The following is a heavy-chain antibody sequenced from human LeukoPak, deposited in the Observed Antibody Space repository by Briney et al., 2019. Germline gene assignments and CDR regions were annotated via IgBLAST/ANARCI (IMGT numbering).Heavy chain of an antibody. V-gene: IGHV3-64*01. D-gene: IGHD3-22*01. J-gene: IGHJ4*02. CDR1: GFTFSNYA. CDR2: ISSNGGST. Sequence: GGSLRLSCAASGFTFSNYAMHWVRQAPGKGLEYVSAISSNGGSTYYANSVKGRFTISRDNSKNALYLQMGSLRAEDMAVYYCARDRPYYDSSGYYVYWGQGTLVTVSS. CDR3: ARDRPYYDSSGYYVY.